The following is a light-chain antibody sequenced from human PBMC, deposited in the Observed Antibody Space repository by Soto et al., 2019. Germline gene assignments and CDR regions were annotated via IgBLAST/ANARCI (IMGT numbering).Light chain of an antibody. V-gene: IGKV3-20*01. CDR1: QRVSSRY. Sequence: IVLTQSPGTLSLSPGDRATLSCRASQRVSSRYLAWYQQKPGQAPSLLIFGASNRATGIPDRFSGSGSGTDFALTISGLEPEDFAVYYCQQYGDSPWTFGQGTKVEIK. CDR3: QQYGDSPWT. CDR2: GAS. J-gene: IGKJ1*01.